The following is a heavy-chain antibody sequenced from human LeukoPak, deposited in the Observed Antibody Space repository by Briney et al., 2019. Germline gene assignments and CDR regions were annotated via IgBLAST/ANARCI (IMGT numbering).Heavy chain of an antibody. CDR2: ISGSGGST. Sequence: GGSLRLPCAASGFTFSSYAMSWVRQAPGKGLEWVSAISGSGGSTYYADSVKGRFTISRDNSKNTLYLQMNSLRAEDTAVYYCAKGGSGSYYNLGYWGQGTLVTVSS. V-gene: IGHV3-23*01. J-gene: IGHJ4*02. CDR1: GFTFSSYA. D-gene: IGHD3-10*01. CDR3: AKGGSGSYYNLGY.